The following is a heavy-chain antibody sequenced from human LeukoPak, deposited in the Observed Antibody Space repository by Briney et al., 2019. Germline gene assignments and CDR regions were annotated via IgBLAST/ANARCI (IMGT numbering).Heavy chain of an antibody. CDR1: GGSFSGYY. Sequence: PSETLSLTCTVSGGSFSGYYWSWIRQPPGKGLEWIGEINHSGSTNYNPSLKSRVTISVDTSKNQFSLKLNSVTAADTAVYYCARNNWFDPWGQGTLVTVSS. CDR3: ARNNWFDP. CDR2: INHSGST. V-gene: IGHV4-34*01. J-gene: IGHJ5*02.